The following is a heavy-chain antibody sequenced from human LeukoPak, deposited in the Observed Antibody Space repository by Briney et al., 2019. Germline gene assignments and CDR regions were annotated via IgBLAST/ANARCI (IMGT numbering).Heavy chain of an antibody. Sequence: SETLSLTCTVSGGSISSYYWSWIRQPPGKGLEWIGYIYYSGSTNYNPSLKSGGTISVDTSKKQFSLKLSSVTAADTAVYYCARMIYSSGLYSRAAGEYYFDYWGQGTLVTVSS. D-gene: IGHD6-19*01. J-gene: IGHJ4*02. CDR3: ARMIYSSGLYSRAAGEYYFDY. V-gene: IGHV4-59*01. CDR1: GGSISSYY. CDR2: IYYSGST.